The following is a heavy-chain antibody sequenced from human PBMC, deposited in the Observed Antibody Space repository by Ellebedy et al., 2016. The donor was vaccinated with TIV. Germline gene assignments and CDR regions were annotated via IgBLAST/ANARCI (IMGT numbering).Heavy chain of an antibody. Sequence: GGSLRLXXAASRFTFSIFGLHWVRQAPGKGLEWAAIISSDGTNKYYADSVRGRFTISRDNSKNTLYLQMDSLRPEDTAIYYCAKDESGGDLPRPFDHWGQGTLVTVSS. D-gene: IGHD5-12*01. V-gene: IGHV3-30*18. CDR3: AKDESGGDLPRPFDH. CDR2: ISSDGTNK. CDR1: RFTFSIFG. J-gene: IGHJ4*02.